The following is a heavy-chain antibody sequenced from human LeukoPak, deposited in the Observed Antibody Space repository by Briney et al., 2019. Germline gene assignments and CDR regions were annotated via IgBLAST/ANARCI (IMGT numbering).Heavy chain of an antibody. D-gene: IGHD5-24*01. CDR2: IYSGGST. V-gene: IGHV3-66*04. CDR3: ARPRDGYNYWYFDL. Sequence: GGSLRLSCAASGFTVSSNYMSWVRQAPGKGLEWVSVIYSGGSTYYADSVKGRFTISRDNSKNTLYLQMNSLRAEDTAVYYCARPRDGYNYWYFDLWGRGTLVTVSS. J-gene: IGHJ2*01. CDR1: GFTVSSNY.